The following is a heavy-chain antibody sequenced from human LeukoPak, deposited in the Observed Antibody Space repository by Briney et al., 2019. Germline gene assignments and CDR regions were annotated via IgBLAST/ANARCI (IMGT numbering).Heavy chain of an antibody. J-gene: IGHJ6*02. V-gene: IGHV3-7*05. CDR3: ARWPYSGTHGMDV. CDR1: GFTFRRYW. D-gene: IGHD1-26*01. Sequence: PGGSLRLSCAPSGFTFRRYWMSWARQASGKGLEWVANIKQDGSEKNSVDSVKGRFTISRDNAKNSMYLQMNNLRAEDTAVYYCARWPYSGTHGMDVWGQGTTVTDS. CDR2: IKQDGSEK.